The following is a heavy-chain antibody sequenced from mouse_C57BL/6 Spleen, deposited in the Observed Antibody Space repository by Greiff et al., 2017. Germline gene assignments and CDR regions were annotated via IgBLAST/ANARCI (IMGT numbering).Heavy chain of an antibody. Sequence: VQLQQSGPELVKPGASVKIPCKASGYTFTDYNMDWVKQSHGKSLEWIGDINPNNGGTIYNQKFKGKATLTVDKSSSTAYMELRSLTSEDTAVYYCARRVDGYDGGYAMDYWGQGTSVTVSS. V-gene: IGHV1-18*01. CDR2: INPNNGGT. J-gene: IGHJ4*01. D-gene: IGHD2-2*01. CDR3: ARRVDGYDGGYAMDY. CDR1: GYTFTDYN.